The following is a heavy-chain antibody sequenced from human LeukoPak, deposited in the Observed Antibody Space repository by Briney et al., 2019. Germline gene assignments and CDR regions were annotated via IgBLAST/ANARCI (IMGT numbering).Heavy chain of an antibody. Sequence: GGSLRLSCAASGFTFSSYSMNWVRQAPGKGLEWVSYITSDGSTIYFADSVKGRFTISRDNAKNTLYLQVNSLRAEDTAVYYCARQSYYYDSSGYYYDYWGQGTLVTVSS. J-gene: IGHJ4*02. V-gene: IGHV3-48*04. D-gene: IGHD3-22*01. CDR2: ITSDGSTI. CDR3: ARQSYYYDSSGYYYDY. CDR1: GFTFSSYS.